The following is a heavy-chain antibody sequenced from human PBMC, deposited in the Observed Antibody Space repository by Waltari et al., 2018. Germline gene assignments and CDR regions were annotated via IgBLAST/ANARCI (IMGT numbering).Heavy chain of an antibody. Sequence: QLQLQESGSGLVKPSQTLSLTCAVSGGSISSGGYSWSWIRQPPGKGLEWIGYIYHSGSTYYNPSLKSRVTISVDRSKNQFSLKLSSVTAADTAVYYCARDSSGYYYFDYWGQGTLVTVSS. D-gene: IGHD3-22*01. J-gene: IGHJ4*02. CDR1: GGSISSGGYS. CDR2: IYHSGST. V-gene: IGHV4-30-2*01. CDR3: ARDSSGYYYFDY.